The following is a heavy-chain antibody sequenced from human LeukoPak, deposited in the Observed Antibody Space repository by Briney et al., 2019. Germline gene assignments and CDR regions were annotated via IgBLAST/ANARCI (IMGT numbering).Heavy chain of an antibody. CDR1: GGSISSSSYY. V-gene: IGHV4-39*07. D-gene: IGHD2-2*02. Sequence: SETLSLTCTVSGGSISSSSYYWGWIRQPPGKWLEWIGSIYYSGSTYYNPSLKSRVTISVDTSKNQFSLKLSSVTAADTAVYYCARDRCSSTSCYTELSWFDPWGQGTLVTVSS. CDR2: IYYSGST. J-gene: IGHJ5*02. CDR3: ARDRCSSTSCYTELSWFDP.